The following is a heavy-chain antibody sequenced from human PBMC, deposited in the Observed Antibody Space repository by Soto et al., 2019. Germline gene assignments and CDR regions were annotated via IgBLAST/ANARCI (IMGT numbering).Heavy chain of an antibody. V-gene: IGHV1-58*01. CDR2: IVVGSGNT. J-gene: IGHJ4*02. Sequence: SVKVSCKASGFTFSNSAVQWVRQARGQRLEWIGWIVVGSGNTNYAQKFQERVTITRDMSTITAYMELSSLRSEDTAVYYCATDKGDSYGYGNYWGQGTLVTVSS. D-gene: IGHD5-18*01. CDR3: ATDKGDSYGYGNY. CDR1: GFTFSNSA.